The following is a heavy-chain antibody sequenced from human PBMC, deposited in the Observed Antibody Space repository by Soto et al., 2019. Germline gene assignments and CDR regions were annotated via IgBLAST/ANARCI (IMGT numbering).Heavy chain of an antibody. CDR3: ARASRSGNNWFDP. CDR2: ITTYNDDT. J-gene: IGHJ5*02. Sequence: QVQLVQSGAEVKKPGASVKVSCKTSGYTFTNYGISWVRQAPGQGLEWMGWITTYNDDTNYAQKFQGRVTLTTDTSTSTAYMEVRSLRSDDTAVYYCARASRSGNNWFDPWGQGTLLTVSS. V-gene: IGHV1-18*01. D-gene: IGHD1-26*01. CDR1: GYTFTNYG.